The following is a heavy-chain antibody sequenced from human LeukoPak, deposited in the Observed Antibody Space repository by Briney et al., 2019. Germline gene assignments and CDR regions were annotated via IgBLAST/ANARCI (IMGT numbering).Heavy chain of an antibody. J-gene: IGHJ3*02. CDR2: IYYSGST. CDR1: GGSFSGYY. Sequence: SETLSLTCAVYGGSFSGYYWSWIRQPPGKGLEWIGYIYYSGSTYYNPSLKSRVTISVDTSKNQFSLKLSSVTAADTAVYYCARALWIHAFDIWGQGTMVTVSS. D-gene: IGHD5-18*01. CDR3: ARALWIHAFDI. V-gene: IGHV4-34*09.